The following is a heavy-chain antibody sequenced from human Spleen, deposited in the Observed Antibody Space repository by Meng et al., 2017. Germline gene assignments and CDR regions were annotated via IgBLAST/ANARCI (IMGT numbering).Heavy chain of an antibody. CDR2: IYYNGRS. D-gene: IGHD5-18*01. CDR1: GGSISSSPYY. V-gene: IGHV4-39*07. J-gene: IGHJ3*02. Sequence: GSLRLSCTVSGGSISSSPYYRGWIRQPPGKGLEWIGNIYYNGRSYYNPSLQSRVTISEDTSKTQFSLNLNSVTAADTAMYYCAIQVGPAMVDCFDIWSQGTMVTVSS. CDR3: AIQVGPAMVDCFDI.